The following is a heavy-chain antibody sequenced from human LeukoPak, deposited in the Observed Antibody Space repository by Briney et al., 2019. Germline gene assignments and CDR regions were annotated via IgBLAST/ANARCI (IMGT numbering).Heavy chain of an antibody. CDR3: ASGRGRYYGMDV. J-gene: IGHJ6*02. V-gene: IGHV1-69*13. Sequence: SVKVSCKASGGTFSSYAISWVRQAPGQGLEWIGGIIPIFGTANYAQKFQGRVTITADESTSTAYMELSSLRSEDTAVYYCASGRGRYYGMDVWGQGTTVTVSS. D-gene: IGHD2-15*01. CDR2: IIPIFGTA. CDR1: GGTFSSYA.